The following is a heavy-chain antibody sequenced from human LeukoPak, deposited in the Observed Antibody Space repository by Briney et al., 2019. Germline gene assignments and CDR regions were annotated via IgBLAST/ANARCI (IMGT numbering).Heavy chain of an antibody. J-gene: IGHJ3*02. V-gene: IGHV3-23*01. CDR1: GFTFSSYA. D-gene: IGHD2-15*01. Sequence: PGASLRLSCAASGFTFSSYAMSWVRQAPGKGLEWVSGISGSGGSTYYADAVKGRFTISRDNSKNTLYLQMNSLRVEDTAVYYCAKDLWSGGSCCDAFDIWGQGTMATVSS. CDR2: ISGSGGST. CDR3: AKDLWSGGSCCDAFDI.